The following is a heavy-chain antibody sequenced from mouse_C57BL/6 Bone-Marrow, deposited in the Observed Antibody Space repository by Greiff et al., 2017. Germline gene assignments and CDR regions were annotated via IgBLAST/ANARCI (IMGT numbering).Heavy chain of an antibody. CDR1: GFTFSSYG. V-gene: IGHV5-6*02. J-gene: IGHJ3*01. CDR3: ARRVYYDYPAWFAY. CDR2: ISSGGSYT. Sequence: EVKLVESGGDLVKPGGSLKLSCAASGFTFSSYGMSWVRQTPDKRLEWVATISSGGSYTYYPDSVKGRFTISRDNAKNTLYLQMSSLKSEDTAMYYCARRVYYDYPAWFAYWGQGTLVTVSA. D-gene: IGHD2-4*01.